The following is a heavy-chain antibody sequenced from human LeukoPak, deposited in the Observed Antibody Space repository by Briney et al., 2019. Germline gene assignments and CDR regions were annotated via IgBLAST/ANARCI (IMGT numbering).Heavy chain of an antibody. CDR3: ARDNNWNYEWRFDY. J-gene: IGHJ4*02. Sequence: GGSLRLSCAASGFTFSSYAMHWVRQAPGKGLEWVAVISYDGSNKYYAGSVKGRFTISRDNSKNTLYLQMNSLRAEDTAVYYCARDNNWNYEWRFDYWGQGTLVTVSS. CDR1: GFTFSSYA. CDR2: ISYDGSNK. V-gene: IGHV3-30*04. D-gene: IGHD1-7*01.